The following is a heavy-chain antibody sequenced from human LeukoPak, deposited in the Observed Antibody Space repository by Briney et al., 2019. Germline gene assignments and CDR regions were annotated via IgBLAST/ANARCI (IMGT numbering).Heavy chain of an antibody. CDR2: INAGNGNT. CDR1: GYTFSNYA. J-gene: IGHJ4*02. V-gene: IGHV1-3*01. D-gene: IGHD2-21*01. CDR3: ARRLGRSFDY. Sequence: ASVKVSCKASGYTFSNYAIHWVRQAPGQRLEWMGWINAGNGNTKNSQKFQGRITITRDTSATTAYMDLSSLRSEDTAMYYCARRLGRSFDYWGQGTLVTVSS.